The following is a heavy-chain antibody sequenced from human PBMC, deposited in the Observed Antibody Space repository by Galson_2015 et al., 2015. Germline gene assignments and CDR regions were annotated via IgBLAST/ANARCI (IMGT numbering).Heavy chain of an antibody. D-gene: IGHD2-15*01. CDR2: INPSGGNT. Sequence: SVKVSCKASGQTFPNYYIHWLRQAPGQGLEWMGAINPSGGNTIYAQKFQGRVTMTRDTSTSVVYMELSSQTSEDSAVYYCATRSPCSGGTCYGLDVWGQGTTVTVSS. J-gene: IGHJ6*02. V-gene: IGHV1-46*01. CDR1: GQTFPNYY. CDR3: ATRSPCSGGTCYGLDV.